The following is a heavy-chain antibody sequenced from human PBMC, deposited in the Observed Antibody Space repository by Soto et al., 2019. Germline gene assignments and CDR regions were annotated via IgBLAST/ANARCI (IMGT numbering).Heavy chain of an antibody. CDR3: AKDDPVVAYAFDI. CDR2: ISYDGSNK. Sequence: PGGSLRLSCAAFGFTFSSYGMHWVRQAPGKGLEWVAVISYDGSNKYYADSVKGRFTISRDNSKNTLYLQMNSLRAEDTAVYYCAKDDPVVAYAFDIWGQGTMVTVSS. V-gene: IGHV3-30*18. CDR1: GFTFSSYG. J-gene: IGHJ3*02. D-gene: IGHD2-15*01.